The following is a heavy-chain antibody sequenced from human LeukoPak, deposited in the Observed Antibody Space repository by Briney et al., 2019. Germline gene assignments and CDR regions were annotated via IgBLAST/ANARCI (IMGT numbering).Heavy chain of an antibody. Sequence: GASVKVSCKTTGGRFKSYGFSWVRQAPGRGLEWMGGIIPVFDRPTYAQKFEGRVTITADKSTNTTYMEISSLTSDDTAVYYCARDAQWELRAFDVWGQGTMVIVSS. D-gene: IGHD1-26*01. CDR1: GGRFKSYG. CDR3: ARDAQWELRAFDV. J-gene: IGHJ3*01. CDR2: IIPVFDRP. V-gene: IGHV1-69*06.